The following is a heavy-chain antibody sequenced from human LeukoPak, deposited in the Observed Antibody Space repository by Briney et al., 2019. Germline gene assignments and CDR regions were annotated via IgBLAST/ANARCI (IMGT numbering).Heavy chain of an antibody. CDR3: ARTTTVTTKGAFDI. D-gene: IGHD4-17*01. Sequence: ASVKVSCKASGYTFTGYYMHWVRQAPGQGREWMGWINPNSGGTNYAQKFQGRVTMTRDTSISTAYMELSRLRSDDTAVYYCARTTTVTTKGAFDIWGQGTMVTVSS. CDR2: INPNSGGT. J-gene: IGHJ3*02. V-gene: IGHV1-2*02. CDR1: GYTFTGYY.